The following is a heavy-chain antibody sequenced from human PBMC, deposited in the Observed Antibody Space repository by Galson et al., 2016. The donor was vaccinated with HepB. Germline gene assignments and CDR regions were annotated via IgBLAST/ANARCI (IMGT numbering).Heavy chain of an antibody. CDR2: IWYDGSNK. CDR3: ARWSNYFDYYYYGMDV. J-gene: IGHJ6*02. Sequence: SLRLSCAASGFTFSSCGMHWVRQAPGKGLEWVAVIWYDGSNKYYADSVKGRFTISRDNSKNTLYLQMNSLRAEDTAVYYCARWSNYFDYYYYGMDVWGQGTTVTVSS. D-gene: IGHD4-11*01. V-gene: IGHV3-33*01. CDR1: GFTFSSCG.